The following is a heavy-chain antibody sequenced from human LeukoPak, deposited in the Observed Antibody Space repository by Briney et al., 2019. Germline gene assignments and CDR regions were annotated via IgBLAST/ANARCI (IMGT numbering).Heavy chain of an antibody. J-gene: IGHJ4*02. V-gene: IGHV4-4*07. CDR3: ARDEDSYGSYYFDY. D-gene: IGHD5-18*01. Sequence: SETLSLTCTVSGGSISSYYWSWIRQPAGKGLEWIGRIYTSGSTNYNPSLKSRVTISVDTSKNQFSLKLSSVTAADTAVYYCARDEDSYGSYYFDYWGQGTLVTVSS. CDR1: GGSISSYY. CDR2: IYTSGST.